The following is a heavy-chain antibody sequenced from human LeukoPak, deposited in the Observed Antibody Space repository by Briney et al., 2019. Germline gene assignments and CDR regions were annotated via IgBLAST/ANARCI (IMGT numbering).Heavy chain of an antibody. CDR3: ARDLWGVTYDAFDI. V-gene: IGHV3-7*01. D-gene: IGHD3-16*01. CDR1: GFTFSSYW. Sequence: GGSLRLPCAASGFTFSSYWMSWVRQAPGKGLEWVANIKQDGSEKYYVDSVKGRFTISRDNAKNSLYLQMNSLRAEDTAVYYCARDLWGVTYDAFDIWGQGTMVTVSS. CDR2: IKQDGSEK. J-gene: IGHJ3*02.